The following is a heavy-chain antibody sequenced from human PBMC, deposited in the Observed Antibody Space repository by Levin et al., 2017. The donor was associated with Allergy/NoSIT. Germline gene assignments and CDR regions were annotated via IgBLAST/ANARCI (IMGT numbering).Heavy chain of an antibody. CDR3: ARLGYSSSWSPPEDYYYYGMDV. CDR2: IYYSGST. V-gene: IGHV4-39*01. J-gene: IGHJ6*02. CDR1: GGSISSSSYY. Sequence: SQTLSLTCTVSGGSISSSSYYWGWIRQPPGKGLEWIGSIYYSGSTYYNPSLKSRVTISVDTSENQFSLKLSSVTAADTAVYYCARLGYSSSWSPPEDYYYYGMDVWGQGTTVTVSS. D-gene: IGHD6-13*01.